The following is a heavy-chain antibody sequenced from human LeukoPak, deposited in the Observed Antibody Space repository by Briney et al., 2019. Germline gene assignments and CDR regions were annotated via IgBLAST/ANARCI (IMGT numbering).Heavy chain of an antibody. V-gene: IGHV7-4-1*02. J-gene: IGHJ4*02. D-gene: IGHD2-15*01. CDR2: INTNTGNP. CDR1: GYSYTNNG. Sequence: ASVKVSCKAFGYSYTNNGISWVRQAPGQGLEWMGWINTNTGNPTYAQGFTGRFVFSLDTSVSTAYLQISSLKAEDTAVYYCASERCSGGSCYSDYWGQGTLVTVSS. CDR3: ASERCSGGSCYSDY.